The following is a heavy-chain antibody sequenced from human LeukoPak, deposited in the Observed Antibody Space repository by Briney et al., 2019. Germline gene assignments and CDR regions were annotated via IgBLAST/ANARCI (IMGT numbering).Heavy chain of an antibody. J-gene: IGHJ4*02. CDR2: ISTASSAI. CDR3: AREARGYSYGARYDIDY. CDR1: GFTFDDYT. D-gene: IGHD5-18*01. Sequence: GRSLRLSCAASGFTFDDYTMNWVRQAPGKGLEWVSYISTASSAIDYADSVKGRFTISRDNAKNSLYLQMNSLRAEDTAVYYCAREARGYSYGARYDIDYWGQGTLVTVSS. V-gene: IGHV3-48*01.